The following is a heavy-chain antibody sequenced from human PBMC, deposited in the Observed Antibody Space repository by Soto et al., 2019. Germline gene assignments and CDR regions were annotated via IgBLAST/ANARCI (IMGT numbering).Heavy chain of an antibody. Sequence: ASVKVSCKLCGYTLMEKSVHWVRQAPGRGLEWMGGFDPEEDETIYAQKLQGRLTVTEDTSTDTAYLEMSSLTSEDTAIYYCALARFSGGYYGADYFDYWG. CDR2: FDPEEDET. CDR3: ALARFSGGYYGADYFDY. CDR1: GYTLMEKS. J-gene: IGHJ4*01. V-gene: IGHV1-24*01. D-gene: IGHD1-26*01.